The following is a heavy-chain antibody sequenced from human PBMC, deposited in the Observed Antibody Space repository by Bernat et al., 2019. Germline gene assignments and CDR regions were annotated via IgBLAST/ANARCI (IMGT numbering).Heavy chain of an antibody. CDR2: IYYSGST. Sequence: QVQLQESGPGLVKPSQTLSLTCTVSGGSISSGGYYWSWIRQHPGKGLEWIGYIYYSGSTYYNPSLKSRVTISVDTSKNQFSLKLSSVTAADTAVYYCARRNGFWSGYYSDYYYYGMDVWGQGTTVTVSS. J-gene: IGHJ6*02. CDR1: GGSISSGGYY. V-gene: IGHV4-31*03. D-gene: IGHD3-3*01. CDR3: ARRNGFWSGYYSDYYYYGMDV.